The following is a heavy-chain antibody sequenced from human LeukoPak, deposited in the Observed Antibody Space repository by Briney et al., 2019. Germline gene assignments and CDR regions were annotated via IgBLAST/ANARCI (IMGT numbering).Heavy chain of an antibody. CDR2: IYHSGST. Sequence: NPSQTLSLTCAVSGGSISIGGYSCSWIRQPPGKGLEWIGYIYHSGSTYYNPSLKSRVTISVDRSKNQFSLKLSSVTAADTAVYYCARGPPPPDAFDIWGQGTMVTVSS. CDR3: ARGPPPPDAFDI. CDR1: GGSISIGGYS. J-gene: IGHJ3*02. V-gene: IGHV4-30-2*01.